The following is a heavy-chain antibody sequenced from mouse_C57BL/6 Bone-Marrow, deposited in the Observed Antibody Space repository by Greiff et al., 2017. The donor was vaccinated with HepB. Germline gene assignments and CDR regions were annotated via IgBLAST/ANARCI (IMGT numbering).Heavy chain of an antibody. J-gene: IGHJ3*01. Sequence: QVQLQQPGAELVRPGTSVKLSCKASGYTFTSYWMHWVKQRPGQGLEWIGVIDPSDSYTNYNQKFKGKATLTVDTSSSTAYMQLSSLTSEDSAVYYCARSKGSYYGSSSFAYWGQGTLVTVSA. CDR2: IDPSDSYT. D-gene: IGHD1-1*01. V-gene: IGHV1-59*01. CDR1: GYTFTSYW. CDR3: ARSKGSYYGSSSFAY.